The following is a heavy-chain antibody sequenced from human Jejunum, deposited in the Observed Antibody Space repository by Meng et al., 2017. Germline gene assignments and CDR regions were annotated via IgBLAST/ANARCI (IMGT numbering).Heavy chain of an antibody. CDR3: ARDLYGGSGWYYFDY. CDR1: GFNFDTYG. D-gene: IGHD6-19*01. Sequence: GESLKISCAASGFNFDTYGMTWVRQAPGKGLEWVSGINWNGGSTGYADSVKGRFTISRDDAKKSLYLQMNSLRAEDTALYYCARDLYGGSGWYYFDYWGQGTLVTVSS. V-gene: IGHV3-20*04. CDR2: INWNGGST. J-gene: IGHJ4*02.